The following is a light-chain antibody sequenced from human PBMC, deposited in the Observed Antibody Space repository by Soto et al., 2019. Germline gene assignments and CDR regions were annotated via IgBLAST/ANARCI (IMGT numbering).Light chain of an antibody. CDR1: QTISSSY. V-gene: IGKV3-20*01. Sequence: EVVLTQSPGTLSLSPGEGATLSCRASQTISSSYLAWYQQKPGQAPRLLIFGASNRATGIPDRFSGSGSGTDCTLTISRLEPEDFAVYYCQQYDGSSYTFGQGTKLEIK. CDR2: GAS. CDR3: QQYDGSSYT. J-gene: IGKJ2*01.